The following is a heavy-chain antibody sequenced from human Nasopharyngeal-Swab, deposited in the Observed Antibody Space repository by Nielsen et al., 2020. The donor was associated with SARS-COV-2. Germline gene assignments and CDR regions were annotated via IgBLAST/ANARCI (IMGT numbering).Heavy chain of an antibody. Sequence: GESLKISCVASGFSITDYGMQWVRQAPGKGLEWVANIRQDGGEKSYGDSVKGRFTISRDNAKNSVSLQMNSLRAEDTAVYYCAREGVGGFDVWGQGTMVTVSS. CDR3: AREGVGGFDV. D-gene: IGHD2-15*01. CDR2: IRQDGGEK. CDR1: GFSITDYG. J-gene: IGHJ3*01. V-gene: IGHV3-7*04.